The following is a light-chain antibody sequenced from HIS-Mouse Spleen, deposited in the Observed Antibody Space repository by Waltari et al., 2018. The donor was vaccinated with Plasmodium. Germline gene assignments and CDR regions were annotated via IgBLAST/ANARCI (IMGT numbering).Light chain of an antibody. V-gene: IGKV1-39*01. CDR1: QSISSY. CDR3: QQSYSTWT. CDR2: AAS. J-gene: IGKJ1*01. Sequence: DIQMTQSPSSLSASVGDRVTITCRASQSISSYLNWYQQKPGKAPKLLIYAASSLQSGVPSGFSGSGSGTDFTLTISSLQPEYFATYYCQQSYSTWTFGQGTKVEIK.